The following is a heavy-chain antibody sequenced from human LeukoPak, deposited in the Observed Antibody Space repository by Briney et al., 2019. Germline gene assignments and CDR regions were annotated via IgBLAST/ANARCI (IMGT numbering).Heavy chain of an antibody. Sequence: PSETLSLTCTVSGGSISSYDCSWIRQPAGKGLEWIGRIYTSGSTNYNPSLESRVTMSVDTSKNQFSLKLSSVTAADTAVYYCASRIIAAAGTYWFDPWGQGTLVTVSS. CDR2: IYTSGST. V-gene: IGHV4-4*07. CDR3: ASRIIAAAGTYWFDP. J-gene: IGHJ5*02. CDR1: GGSISSYD. D-gene: IGHD6-13*01.